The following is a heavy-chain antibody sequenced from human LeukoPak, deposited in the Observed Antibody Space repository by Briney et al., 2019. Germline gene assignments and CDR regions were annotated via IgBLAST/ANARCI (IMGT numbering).Heavy chain of an antibody. J-gene: IGHJ6*02. V-gene: IGHV1-8*01. CDR1: GYTFTSHD. CDR3: ARATLLDCTGGVCVFYYYGMDV. Sequence: GASVTVSCKASGYTFTSHDINWVRQTTGQGLEWMGWMSPKSGDTGYAQSFQGRVNMTRDTSTGTAYMELSSLRSDDTAVYYCARATLLDCTGGVCVFYYYGMDVWGQGTTVTVSS. D-gene: IGHD2-8*02. CDR2: MSPKSGDT.